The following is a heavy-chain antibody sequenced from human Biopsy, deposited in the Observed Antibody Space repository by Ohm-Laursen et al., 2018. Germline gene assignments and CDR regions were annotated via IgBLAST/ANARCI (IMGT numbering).Heavy chain of an antibody. D-gene: IGHD2-2*01. CDR2: VYHSGTT. CDR3: ARFIVPSLHCSNGVCPIRWFDP. CDR1: GGSISSGSNY. V-gene: IGHV4-39*07. Sequence: TLSLTCTVSGGSISSGSNYWAWIRQPPGKGLEWIGSVYHSGTTNYNPSLKSRVTISGDMSKKQFSLKLSGVTAADTAVYYCARFIVPSLHCSNGVCPIRWFDPWGQGTLVTVFS. J-gene: IGHJ5*02.